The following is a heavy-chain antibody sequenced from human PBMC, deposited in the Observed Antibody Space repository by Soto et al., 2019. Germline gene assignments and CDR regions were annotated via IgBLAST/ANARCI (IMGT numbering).Heavy chain of an antibody. Sequence: GGSLRLSCAASGFTFSSYWMSWVRQAPGKGLEWVANIKQDGSEKYYVDSVKGRFTISRDNAKNSLYLQMNSLRAEDTAVYYCARVPLNYDSSGYYYWGQGTLVTVSS. J-gene: IGHJ4*02. CDR2: IKQDGSEK. CDR1: GFTFSSYW. CDR3: ARVPLNYDSSGYYY. D-gene: IGHD3-22*01. V-gene: IGHV3-7*01.